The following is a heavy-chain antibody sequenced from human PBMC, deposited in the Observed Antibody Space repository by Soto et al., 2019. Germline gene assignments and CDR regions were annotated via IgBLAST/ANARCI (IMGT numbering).Heavy chain of an antibody. CDR2: IYYSGST. CDR3: ARGDYGGNYDY. CDR1: GGSVSSGSYY. Sequence: PSETLSLTCTVSGGSVSSGSYYWSWIRQPPGKGLEWIGYIYYSGSTNYNPSLKSRVTISVDTSKNQFSLKLSSVTAADTAVYYCARGDYGGNYDYWGQGTLVTV. D-gene: IGHD4-17*01. V-gene: IGHV4-61*01. J-gene: IGHJ4*02.